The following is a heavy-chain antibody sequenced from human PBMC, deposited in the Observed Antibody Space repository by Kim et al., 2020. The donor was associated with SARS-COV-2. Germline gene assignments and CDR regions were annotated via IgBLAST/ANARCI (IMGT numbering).Heavy chain of an antibody. V-gene: IGHV1-69*04. Sequence: SVKVSCKASGGTFSSYAISWVRQAPGQGLEWMGRIIPIFGIANYAQKFQGRVTITADKSTSTAYMELSSLRSEDTAVYYCASSYTLWLARHDAFDIWGQGTMVTVSS. CDR3: ASSYTLWLARHDAFDI. CDR1: GGTFSSYA. CDR2: IIPIFGIA. D-gene: IGHD2-2*02. J-gene: IGHJ3*02.